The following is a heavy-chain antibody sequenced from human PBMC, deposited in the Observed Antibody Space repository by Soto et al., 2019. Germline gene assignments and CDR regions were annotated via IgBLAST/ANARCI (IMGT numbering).Heavy chain of an antibody. J-gene: IGHJ6*02. D-gene: IGHD3-22*01. V-gene: IGHV4-31*03. Sequence: TSETLSLTCTVSGGSISSGGYYWSWIRQHPGKGLEWIGYIYYSGSTYYNPSLKSRVTISVDTSKNQFSLKLSSVTAADTAVYYCARDFYDSSGYYSYYYGMDVWGQGTTVTVSS. CDR2: IYYSGST. CDR1: GGSISSGGYY. CDR3: ARDFYDSSGYYSYYYGMDV.